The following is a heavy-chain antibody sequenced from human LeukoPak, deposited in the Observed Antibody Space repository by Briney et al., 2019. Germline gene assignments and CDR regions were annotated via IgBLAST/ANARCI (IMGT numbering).Heavy chain of an antibody. V-gene: IGHV1-2*02. CDR1: GYTFTGYY. J-gene: IGHJ6*03. D-gene: IGHD2-21*02. Sequence: ASVKVSCKASGYTFTGYYMHWVRQAPGQGLEWMGWINPNSGGTNYAQKFQGRVTMTRDTSISTAYMELSRLRSDDTAVYYCARGPPRVVTVRAYYYYYMDVWGKGTTVTVSS. CDR3: ARGPPRVVTVRAYYYYYMDV. CDR2: INPNSGGT.